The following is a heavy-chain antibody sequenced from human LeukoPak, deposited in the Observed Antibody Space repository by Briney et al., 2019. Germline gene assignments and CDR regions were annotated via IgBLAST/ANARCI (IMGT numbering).Heavy chain of an antibody. J-gene: IGHJ6*03. CDR1: GYTFTGYY. V-gene: IGHV1-2*02. CDR2: INPNSGGT. CDR3: ARDPVGAAPQYYYYMDV. D-gene: IGHD6-6*01. Sequence: ASVKVSCKASGYTFTGYYMHWVRQAPGQGLEWMGWINPNSGGTNYAQKFQGRVTMTRDTSISTAYMELSRLRSDDTAVYYCARDPVGAAPQYYYYMDVWGKGTTVTVSS.